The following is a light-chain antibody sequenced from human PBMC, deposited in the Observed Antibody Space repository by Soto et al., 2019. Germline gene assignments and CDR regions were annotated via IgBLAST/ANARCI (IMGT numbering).Light chain of an antibody. V-gene: IGKV1-27*01. J-gene: IGKJ1*01. CDR3: QKYNSAPWT. CDR2: AAS. CDR1: QGNSNY. Sequence: DIRMTQSPSSLSASVGDRVTITCRASQGNSNYLAWYQQKPGKVPKLLIYAASTLHSGVPSRFSGSGSGTDFTLTISSLQPEDVATYYCQKYNSAPWTFGQGTKVEIK.